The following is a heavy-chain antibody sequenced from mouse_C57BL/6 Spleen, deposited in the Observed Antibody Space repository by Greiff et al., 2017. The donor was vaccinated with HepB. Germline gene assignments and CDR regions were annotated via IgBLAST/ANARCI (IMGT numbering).Heavy chain of an antibody. D-gene: IGHD2-4*01. CDR2: IDPETGGT. Sequence: VQLQQSGAELVRPGASVTLSCKASGYTFTDYEMHWVKQTPVHGLEWIGAIDPETGGTAYNQKFKGKAILTADKSSSTAYMELRSLTSEDSAVYYCTRRDYRSFDYWGQGTTLTVSS. V-gene: IGHV1-15*01. J-gene: IGHJ2*01. CDR3: TRRDYRSFDY. CDR1: GYTFTDYE.